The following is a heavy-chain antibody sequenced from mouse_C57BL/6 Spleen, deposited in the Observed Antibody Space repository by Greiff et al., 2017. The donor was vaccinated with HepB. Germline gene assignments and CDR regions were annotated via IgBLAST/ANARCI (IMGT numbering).Heavy chain of an antibody. D-gene: IGHD1-1*01. Sequence: QVHVKQPGAELVMPGASVKLSCKASGYTFTSYWMHWVKQRPGQGLEWIGEIDPSDSYTNYNQKFKGKSTLTVDKSSSTAYMQLSSLTSEDSAVYYCARVVANAMDYWGQGTSVTVSS. CDR3: ARVVANAMDY. J-gene: IGHJ4*01. CDR1: GYTFTSYW. CDR2: IDPSDSYT. V-gene: IGHV1-69*01.